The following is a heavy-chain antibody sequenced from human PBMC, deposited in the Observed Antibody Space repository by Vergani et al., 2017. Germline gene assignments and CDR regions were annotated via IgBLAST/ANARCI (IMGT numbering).Heavy chain of an antibody. CDR2: IYTSVAT. CDR3: ASDGGEYDKDALDV. J-gene: IGHJ3*01. Sequence: QVQLQEPAPGLVKPSQTLSLTCTVSVGSFCTGRQSWTCLRQSAWKGLVCIGRIYTSVATTYNPSLRSRAIMSVDASKKQFSLKLTSVTAAGTPVYYCASDGGEYDKDALDVWGQGTKVTVTS. CDR1: VGSFCTGRQS. D-gene: IGHD2-21*01. V-gene: IGHV4-61*02.